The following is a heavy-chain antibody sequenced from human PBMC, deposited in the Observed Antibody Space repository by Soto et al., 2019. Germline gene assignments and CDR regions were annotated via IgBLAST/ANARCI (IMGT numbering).Heavy chain of an antibody. CDR3: ARDLIVATIIGYYYYGMDV. CDR2: ISSSSSYI. V-gene: IGHV3-21*01. D-gene: IGHD5-12*01. CDR1: GFTFSSYI. J-gene: IGHJ6*02. Sequence: GGSLRLSCAASGFTFSSYIMNWVRQAPGKGLEWVSSISSSSSYIYYADSVKGRFTISRDNAKNSLYLQMNSLRAEDTAVYYCARDLIVATIIGYYYYGMDVWGQGTPVTVSS.